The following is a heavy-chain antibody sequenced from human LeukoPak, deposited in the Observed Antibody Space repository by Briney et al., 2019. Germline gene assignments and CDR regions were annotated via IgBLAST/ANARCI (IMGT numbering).Heavy chain of an antibody. D-gene: IGHD3-16*01. CDR2: INTKTGNP. V-gene: IGHV7-4-1*02. CDR3: ARISGDFGHLGDP. J-gene: IGHJ5*02. CDR1: GHTFTKYA. Sequence: LWASVKVSCKASGHTFTKYAMNWVRQAPGHGLEWMGWINTKTGNPTYAQGFTGRLVFSLDTSVSTAYLQINNLRVEGTAVYYCARISGDFGHLGDPWGQGTLVTVSS.